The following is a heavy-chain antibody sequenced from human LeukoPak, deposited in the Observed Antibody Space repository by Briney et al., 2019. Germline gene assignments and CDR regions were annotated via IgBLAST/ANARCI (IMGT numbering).Heavy chain of an antibody. CDR2: INPSGGST. J-gene: IGHJ3*02. CDR3: ARDLLRGMTTVTTDAFDI. Sequence: ASVKVSCKASGYTFTSYYMHWVRQAPGQGLEWMGIINPSGGSTSYAQKFQGRVTMTRDTSTSTVYMELSSLRSEETAVYYCARDLLRGMTTVTTDAFDIWGQGTMVTVSS. CDR1: GYTFTSYY. D-gene: IGHD4-17*01. V-gene: IGHV1-46*01.